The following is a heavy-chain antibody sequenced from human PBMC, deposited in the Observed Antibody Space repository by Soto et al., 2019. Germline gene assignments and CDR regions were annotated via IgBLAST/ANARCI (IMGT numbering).Heavy chain of an antibody. Sequence: QVHLVESGGGVVQPGGSLRLSCAASASIFKGHGMHWVRQAPGKGLEWVALIRYDGSDEHYGDSVKGRFTISRDNSKNMLYVQMNSLRAEDTAVYYCARDGVGATTFFGFLDYWGQGTLVTVSS. D-gene: IGHD1-26*01. CDR2: IRYDGSDE. J-gene: IGHJ4*02. V-gene: IGHV3-33*08. CDR3: ARDGVGATTFFGFLDY. CDR1: ASIFKGHG.